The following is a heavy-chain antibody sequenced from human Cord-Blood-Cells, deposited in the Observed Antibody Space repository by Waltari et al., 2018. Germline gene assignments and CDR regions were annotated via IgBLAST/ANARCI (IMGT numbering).Heavy chain of an antibody. J-gene: IGHJ4*02. D-gene: IGHD6-6*01. Sequence: QVQLQESGPGLVKPSQTLSLTCTVSGGSISSGGYYWSWSRQHPGTGLEWIGYIYYSGSTYYNPSLKSRVTISVDTSKNQFSLKLSSVTAADTAVYYCARAVIAARPYFDYWGQGTLVTVSS. CDR1: GGSISSGGYY. V-gene: IGHV4-31*03. CDR2: IYYSGST. CDR3: ARAVIAARPYFDY.